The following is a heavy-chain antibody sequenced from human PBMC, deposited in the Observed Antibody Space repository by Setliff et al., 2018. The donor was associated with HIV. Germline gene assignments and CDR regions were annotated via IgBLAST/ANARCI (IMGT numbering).Heavy chain of an antibody. CDR1: GGSISSGGHY. CDR2: VYTSGSA. Sequence: SETLSLTCTVSGGSISSGGHYWNWIRQPAGRGLEWIGHVYTSGSASYNPPLKGRFTVSRDNAKNSLYLQMNSLRAEDTALYYCARGPSLTTVTTRGDYMDVWGKGTTVTVSS. D-gene: IGHD4-17*01. V-gene: IGHV4-61*09. CDR3: ARGPSLTTVTTRGDYMDV. J-gene: IGHJ6*03.